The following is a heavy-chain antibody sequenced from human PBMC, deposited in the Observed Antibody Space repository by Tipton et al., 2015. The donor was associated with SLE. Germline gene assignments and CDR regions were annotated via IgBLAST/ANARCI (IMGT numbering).Heavy chain of an antibody. V-gene: IGHV1-18*01. D-gene: IGHD1-26*01. CDR3: ARDQNPLGGIYGFDY. Sequence: QSGPEVKKPGASVKVSCKASGYTFTNYGISWVRQAPGQGLEWMGWITAYNGHTIYGHNFQGRVTLTTDTSTSTAYMELSSLRSDDTAVYYCARDQNPLGGIYGFDYWGQGTQVTVSS. CDR2: ITAYNGHT. J-gene: IGHJ4*02. CDR1: GYTFTNYG.